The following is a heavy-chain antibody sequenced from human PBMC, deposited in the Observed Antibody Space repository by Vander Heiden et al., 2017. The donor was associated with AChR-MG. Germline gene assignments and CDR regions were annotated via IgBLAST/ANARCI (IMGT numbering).Heavy chain of an antibody. D-gene: IGHD6-19*01. J-gene: IGHJ4*02. V-gene: IGHV3-23*01. CDR3: AKDLQGVAGPQNFDY. Sequence: EVQLLVSGGTLIQPGGSLGPACAPSGLTSTNPAMNWGRQAPGRGLEWVSGISGSGDSTSYADSVKGRFTISRDNSKNTLYLQMISLRAEDTAVYYCAKDLQGVAGPQNFDYWGQGTLVTVSS. CDR2: ISGSGDST. CDR1: GLTSTNPA.